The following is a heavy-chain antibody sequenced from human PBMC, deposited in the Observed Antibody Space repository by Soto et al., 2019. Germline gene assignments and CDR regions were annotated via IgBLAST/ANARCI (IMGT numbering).Heavy chain of an antibody. V-gene: IGHV1-69*12. J-gene: IGHJ6*02. CDR1: GGTFSSYA. CDR2: ISPSFGRA. D-gene: IGHD5-12*01. Sequence: QVQLVQSGAEVKKPGSSVKVSCKASGGTFSSYAISWVRQAPGQGLEWMGGISPSFGRANYAQKFQGRVTITADESTSTPYTELSSMRSEDPAVYYCASSVAKYYYYGMDVWGQGTTVTVSS. CDR3: ASSVAKYYYYGMDV.